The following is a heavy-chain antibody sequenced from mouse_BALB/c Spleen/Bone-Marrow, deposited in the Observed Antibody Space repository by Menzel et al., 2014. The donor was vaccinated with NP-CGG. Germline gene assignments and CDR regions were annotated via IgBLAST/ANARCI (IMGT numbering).Heavy chain of an antibody. D-gene: IGHD3-2*01. Sequence: EVQLQQSGPELVKPGASMKISCKASGYSFTGYTMNWVKQSHGKNLEWIGLINPYNGSTSYNQKFKGKATLTVDKSSSTAYMELLSLTSEDSAVYYCARGQLGLKYYAMDYWGQGTSVTVSS. CDR1: GYSFTGYT. CDR3: ARGQLGLKYYAMDY. V-gene: IGHV1-18*01. CDR2: INPYNGST. J-gene: IGHJ4*01.